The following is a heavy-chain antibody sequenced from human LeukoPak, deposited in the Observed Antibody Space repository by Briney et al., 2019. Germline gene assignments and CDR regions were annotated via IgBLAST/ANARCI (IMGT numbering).Heavy chain of an antibody. J-gene: IGHJ3*02. CDR3: ARATYDILTGYSMPYSDAFDI. CDR2: ISSSSSYI. V-gene: IGHV3-21*01. D-gene: IGHD3-9*01. CDR1: GFTFSSYS. Sequence: GGSLRLSCAASGFTFSSYSMNWVRQAPGKGLEWVSSISSSSSYIYYADSVKGRFTISRDNAKNSLYLQMNSLRAEDTAVYYCARATYDILTGYSMPYSDAFDIWGQGTMVTVSS.